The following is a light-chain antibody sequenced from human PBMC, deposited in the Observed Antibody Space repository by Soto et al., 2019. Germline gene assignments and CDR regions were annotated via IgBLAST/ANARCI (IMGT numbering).Light chain of an antibody. CDR1: SSDVGGYNY. V-gene: IGLV2-8*01. CDR3: CSYAGSSTQSYV. Sequence: QSALTQPPSASGSPGQSVTISCTGTSSDVGGYNYVSWYQHHPGKAPKVIIYEVSERPSGVSDRFSGSKSGNTASLMISGLQAEDEADYYCCSYAGSSTQSYVFGSGTKVTVL. J-gene: IGLJ1*01. CDR2: EVS.